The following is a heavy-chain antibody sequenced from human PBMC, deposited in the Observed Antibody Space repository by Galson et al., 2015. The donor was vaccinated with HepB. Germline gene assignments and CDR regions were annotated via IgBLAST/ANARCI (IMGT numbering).Heavy chain of an antibody. V-gene: IGHV3-30*18. CDR3: AKGRVRYGMDV. CDR2: ISYDGSNK. J-gene: IGHJ6*02. Sequence: SLRLSCAASGFTFSSYGMHWVRQAPGKGLEWVAVISYDGSNKYYADSVKGRFTISRDNSKNTLYLQMNSLRAEDTAVYYCAKGRVRYGMDVWGQGTTVTVSS. CDR1: GFTFSSYG.